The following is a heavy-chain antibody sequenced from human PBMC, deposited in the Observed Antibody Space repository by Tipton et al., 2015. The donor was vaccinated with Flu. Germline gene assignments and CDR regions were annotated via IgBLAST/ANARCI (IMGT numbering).Heavy chain of an antibody. V-gene: IGHV1-69*01. D-gene: IGHD6-19*01. CDR1: GGTFSDYA. J-gene: IGHJ6*03. Sequence: QSGAEVKKPGSSMKVSCKASGGTFSDYAINWVRQAPGQGLEWMGGIIPIFGTADYAQKFQGRVTITADESTSTAYMVLSSLRSEDTAVYYCARGQFYHYSYMDVWGTGTTVTVSS. CDR3: ARGQFYHYSYMDV. CDR2: IIPIFGTA.